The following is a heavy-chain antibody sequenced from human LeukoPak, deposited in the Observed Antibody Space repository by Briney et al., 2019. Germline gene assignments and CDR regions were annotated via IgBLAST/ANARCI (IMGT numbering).Heavy chain of an antibody. CDR3: ARGQAPAVVRGVTSGQRGHDY. CDR1: GFTFSNYW. D-gene: IGHD3-10*01. J-gene: IGHJ4*02. V-gene: IGHV3-7*03. Sequence: PGGSLRLSCAASGFTFSNYWMSWVRQAPGRGLEWVANIKQDGREKYYVDSVKGRFTISRDNAKNSLYLQMNSLRAEDTAVYYCARGQAPAVVRGVTSGQRGHDYWGQGTLVTVSS. CDR2: IKQDGREK.